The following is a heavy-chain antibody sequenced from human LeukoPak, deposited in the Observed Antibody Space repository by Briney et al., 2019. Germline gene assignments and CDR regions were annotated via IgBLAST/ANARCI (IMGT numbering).Heavy chain of an antibody. CDR1: GFTFSSYS. CDR3: ARMYSSGWPGNYYGMDV. V-gene: IGHV3-48*04. J-gene: IGHJ6*02. CDR2: ISSSSSTI. D-gene: IGHD6-19*01. Sequence: GGSLRLSCAASGFTFSSYSMNWVRQAPGKGLEWVSYISSSSSTIYYADSVKGRFTISRDNAKNTLYLQMNSLRAEDTAVYYCARMYSSGWPGNYYGMDVWGQGTTVTVSS.